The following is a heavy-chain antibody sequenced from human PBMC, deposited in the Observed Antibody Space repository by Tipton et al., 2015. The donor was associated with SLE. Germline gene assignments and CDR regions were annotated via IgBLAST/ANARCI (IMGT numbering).Heavy chain of an antibody. V-gene: IGHV3-7*01. J-gene: IGHJ4*02. Sequence: SLRLSCAASRLSISNNWMSWVRQAPGKGLEWVAHINQDGSEQYYVDSVKGRFTIYRDNAKSSLYLQMNSLRAEDTAVYYCARREGLSAPIDYWGQGTLVTVSS. CDR3: ARREGLSAPIDY. D-gene: IGHD6-13*01. CDR2: INQDGSEQ. CDR1: RLSISNNW.